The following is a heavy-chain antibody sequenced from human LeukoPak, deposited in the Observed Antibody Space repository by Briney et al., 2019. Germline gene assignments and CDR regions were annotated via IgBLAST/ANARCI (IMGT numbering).Heavy chain of an antibody. V-gene: IGHV4-30-4*01. CDR2: IYYSGST. Sequence: SSQTLSLTCTVSGGSISSGDYYWSWIRQPPGKGLEWIGYIYYSGSTYYNPSLKSRVTISVDTSKNQFSLKLSSVTAADTAVYYCARGGKAAVRFDLWGRGTLVTV. J-gene: IGHJ2*01. CDR3: ARGGKAAVRFDL. D-gene: IGHD2-15*01. CDR1: GGSISSGDYY.